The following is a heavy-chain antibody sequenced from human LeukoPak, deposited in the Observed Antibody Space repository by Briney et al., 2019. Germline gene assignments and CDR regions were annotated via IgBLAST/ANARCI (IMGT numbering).Heavy chain of an antibody. Sequence: PSQTLSLTCTVSGGSISSGGYYWSWIRQHPGKGLEWIGYIYYSGSTYYNPSLKSRVTISVDTSKNQFSLKLSSVTAADTAVYYCASPPPTKLKEGKYCSGGSCFPRPSYYMDVWGKGTTVTVSS. CDR3: ASPPPTKLKEGKYCSGGSCFPRPSYYMDV. J-gene: IGHJ6*03. CDR2: IYYSGST. D-gene: IGHD2-15*01. CDR1: GGSISSGGYY. V-gene: IGHV4-31*03.